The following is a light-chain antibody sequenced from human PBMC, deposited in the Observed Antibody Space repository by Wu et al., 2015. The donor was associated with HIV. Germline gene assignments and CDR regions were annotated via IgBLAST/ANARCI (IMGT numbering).Light chain of an antibody. V-gene: IGKV3-20*01. J-gene: IGKJ4*01. Sequence: IVLTQSPGTLSLSPGETATLSCRASQNIKNNYLAWFQQKPGQAPRLLIFGASGRATGIPDRFSGSGSGTDFTLTISRLEPEDFAVYYCQQYGSSPLTFGGGTKVEIK. CDR1: QNIKNNY. CDR2: GAS. CDR3: QQYGSSPLT.